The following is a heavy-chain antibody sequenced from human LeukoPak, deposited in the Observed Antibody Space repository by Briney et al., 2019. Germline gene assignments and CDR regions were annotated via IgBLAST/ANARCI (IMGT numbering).Heavy chain of an antibody. Sequence: GRSLRLSCAASGFTFDDYAMHWVRQAPGKGLEWVSGISWNSGSIGYADSVKGRFTISRDNAKNSLYLQMNSLQAEDTAIYYCAIGVLGVPGIASWGQGTLVTVAS. V-gene: IGHV3-9*01. D-gene: IGHD3-16*01. J-gene: IGHJ4*02. CDR1: GFTFDDYA. CDR3: AIGVLGVPGIAS. CDR2: ISWNSGSI.